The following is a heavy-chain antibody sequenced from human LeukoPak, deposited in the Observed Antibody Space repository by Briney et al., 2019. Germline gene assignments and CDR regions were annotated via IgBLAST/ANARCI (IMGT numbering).Heavy chain of an antibody. D-gene: IGHD1-20*01. CDR1: GFTFGWYW. Sequence: GGSLRLSCGGSGFTFGWYWMSWVRQAPGKGLEWVGRIKSKADGETIDYAAPVKGRFTFSRDDSKNMLYLQMNSLKSEDTAVYYCSTLTSRGLSDSWGQGTLVTVSS. CDR2: IKSKADGETI. J-gene: IGHJ4*02. CDR3: STLTSRGLSDS. V-gene: IGHV3-15*01.